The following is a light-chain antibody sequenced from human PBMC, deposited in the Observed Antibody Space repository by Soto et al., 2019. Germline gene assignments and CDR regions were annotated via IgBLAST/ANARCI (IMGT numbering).Light chain of an antibody. CDR2: FAS. CDR1: QDIGSH. CDR3: QQFRSFPIT. J-gene: IGKJ5*01. Sequence: DIQMTQSPSSLSASVGDRVTITCRASQDIGSHLAWYQQKPEKAPKSLIYFASTLQSGVPSSFSASGSGNDFTLTSSRVQPEDFATYYCQQFRSFPITFGQGTRLEI. V-gene: IGKV1D-16*01.